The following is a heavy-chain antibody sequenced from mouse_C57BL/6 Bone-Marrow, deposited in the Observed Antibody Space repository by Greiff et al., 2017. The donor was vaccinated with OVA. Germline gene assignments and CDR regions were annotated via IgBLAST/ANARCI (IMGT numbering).Heavy chain of an antibody. V-gene: IGHV1-82*01. CDR2: IYPGDGNT. D-gene: IGHD2-3*01. Sequence: QVQLQQSGPELVKPGASVKISCKASGYAFSRSWMNWVKQRPGKGLEWIGRIYPGDGNTNYNGKFKGKATLTADKSSSTAYMQLSSLTSEDSAVYFCARHEDGYYASYFDYWGQGTTLTVSS. J-gene: IGHJ2*01. CDR1: GYAFSRSW. CDR3: ARHEDGYYASYFDY.